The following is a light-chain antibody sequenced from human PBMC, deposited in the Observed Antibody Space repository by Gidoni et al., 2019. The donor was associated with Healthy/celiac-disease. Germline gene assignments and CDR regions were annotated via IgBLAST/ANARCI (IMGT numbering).Light chain of an antibody. CDR1: SCSVSTNYY. Sequence: QTVVTQEPSFSVSPGGTVTLTCVLSSCSVSTNYYPSWYQQTHGQAPRTLIYSTNPRSSGVPDRFSGSILGNKAALTITGAQADDESDYYCALYMGGGISIFGGGTKLSVL. CDR2: STN. CDR3: ALYMGGGISI. V-gene: IGLV8-61*01. J-gene: IGLJ2*01.